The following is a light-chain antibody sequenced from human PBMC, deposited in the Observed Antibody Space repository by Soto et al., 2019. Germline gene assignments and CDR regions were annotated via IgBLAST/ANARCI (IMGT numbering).Light chain of an antibody. CDR1: QSVSRSY. V-gene: IGKV3-20*01. Sequence: EIVLTQSPGTVSLSPGERATLSCRASQSVSRSYFAWYQLEPGQAPRLLIYGAASRATGIPDRFSGSGSGTDFTLTISRLEPEDFAVDYCQQYGSSTYTLGQGTKVDIK. CDR3: QQYGSSTYT. CDR2: GAA. J-gene: IGKJ2*01.